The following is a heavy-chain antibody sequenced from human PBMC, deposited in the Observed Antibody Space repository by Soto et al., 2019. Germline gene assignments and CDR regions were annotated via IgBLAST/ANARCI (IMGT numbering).Heavy chain of an antibody. CDR2: IIPIFGTA. V-gene: IGHV1-69*01. CDR3: ARVAPHYYDSSCYYPG. J-gene: IGHJ3*01. CDR1: GGTFSSYA. D-gene: IGHD3-22*01. Sequence: QVQLVQSGAEVKKPGSSVKVSCKSSGGTFSSYAISWVRQAPGQGLEWMGGIIPIFGTANYAQKFQGRVTITADESTSTAYMELTSLRSEDTAVYYCARVAPHYYDSSCYYPGWGQGTMVTVSS.